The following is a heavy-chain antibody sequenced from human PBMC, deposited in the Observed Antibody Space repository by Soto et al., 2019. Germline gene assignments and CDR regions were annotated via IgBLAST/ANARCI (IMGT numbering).Heavy chain of an antibody. Sequence: GGSLRLSCAASGFTFDDYAMHWVRQAPGKGLEWVSGISWNSGSIGYADSVKGRFTISRDNAKNSLYLQMNSLRAEDTALYYCATRGPYGDYDLWGQGTMVTVSS. CDR3: ATRGPYGDYDL. V-gene: IGHV3-9*01. D-gene: IGHD4-17*01. J-gene: IGHJ3*01. CDR2: ISWNSGSI. CDR1: GFTFDDYA.